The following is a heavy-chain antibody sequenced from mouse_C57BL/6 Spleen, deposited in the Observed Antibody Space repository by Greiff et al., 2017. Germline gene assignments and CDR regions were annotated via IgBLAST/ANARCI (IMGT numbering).Heavy chain of an antibody. CDR1: GYTFTDYA. D-gene: IGHD1-1*01. CDR2: ISTYYGDA. CDR3: GNSTVVDSFAY. Sequence: QVQLQQSGPELVRPGVSVKISCKGSGYTFTDYAMHWVKQSHAKSLEWIGVISTYYGDASYNQKFKDKATMTVDKSSSKAYMGLARLTSEDSAVYYCGNSTVVDSFAYWGQGTLVTVSA. V-gene: IGHV1-67*01. J-gene: IGHJ3*01.